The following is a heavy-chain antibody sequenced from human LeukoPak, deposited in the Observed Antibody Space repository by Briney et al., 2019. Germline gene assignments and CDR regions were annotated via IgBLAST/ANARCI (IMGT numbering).Heavy chain of an antibody. CDR2: ITPIFATP. CDR3: ARWAGYCRITNCYSAFDY. D-gene: IGHD2-2*02. Sequence: SVKVSCKASGYTFSNYGITWVRQAPGQGLEWMGGITPIFATPSYAQKFQGRVTITADESTSTAYMELSGLRSEDTAVYYCARWAGYCRITNCYSAFDYWGQGTLVTVSS. J-gene: IGHJ4*02. CDR1: GYTFSNYG. V-gene: IGHV1-69*13.